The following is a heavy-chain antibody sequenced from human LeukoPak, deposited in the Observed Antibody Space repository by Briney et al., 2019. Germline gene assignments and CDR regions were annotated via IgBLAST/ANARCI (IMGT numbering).Heavy chain of an antibody. CDR3: ARGRYSGTYLLDY. D-gene: IGHD1-26*01. Sequence: GGSLRLSCAASGFTFSSYSMNWVRQAPGKGLEWISSISSSSSYVYYAGSVKGRFTISRDNAKNSLYLQMNSLRAEDTAVYYCARGRYSGTYLLDYWGQGTLVTVSS. CDR1: GFTFSSYS. V-gene: IGHV3-21*01. J-gene: IGHJ4*02. CDR2: ISSSSSYV.